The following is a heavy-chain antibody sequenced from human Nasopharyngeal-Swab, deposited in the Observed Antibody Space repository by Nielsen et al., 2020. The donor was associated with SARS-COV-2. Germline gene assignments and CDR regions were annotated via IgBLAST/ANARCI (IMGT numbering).Heavy chain of an antibody. D-gene: IGHD6-13*01. J-gene: IGHJ6*03. CDR1: GGSISSYY. V-gene: IGHV4-59*08. CDR3: ARLVAAPYYYYMDV. CDR2: IYYSGST. Sequence: SETLSLTCTVSGGSISSYYWSWIRQPPGKGLEWIGYIYYSGSTNYNPSLKSRVTISVDTSKNQFSLKLSSVTAADTAAYYCARLVAAPYYYYMDVWGKGTTVTVSS.